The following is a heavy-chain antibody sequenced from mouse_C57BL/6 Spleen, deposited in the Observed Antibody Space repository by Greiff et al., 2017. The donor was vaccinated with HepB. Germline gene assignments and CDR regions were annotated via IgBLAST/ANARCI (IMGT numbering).Heavy chain of an antibody. J-gene: IGHJ4*01. CDR1: GYSITSGYY. D-gene: IGHD4-1*01. Sequence: EVHLVESGPGLVKPSQSLSLTCSVTGYSITSGYYWNWIRQFPGNKLEWMGYISYDGSNNYNPSLKNRISITRDTSKNQFFLKLNSVTTEDTATYYCARDLGGLPGTTDYAMDYWGQGTSVTVSS. CDR2: ISYDGSN. V-gene: IGHV3-6*01. CDR3: ARDLGGLPGTTDYAMDY.